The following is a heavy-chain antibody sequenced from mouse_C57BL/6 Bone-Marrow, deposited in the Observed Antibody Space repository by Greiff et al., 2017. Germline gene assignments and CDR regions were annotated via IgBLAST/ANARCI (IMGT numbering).Heavy chain of an antibody. CDR1: GYTFTSYW. V-gene: IGHV1-7*01. J-gene: IGHJ3*01. CDR2: INPSSGYT. Sequence: QVQLQQPGAELAKPGASVKLSCKASGYTFTSYWMHWVKPRPGQGLEWIGYINPSSGYTKYNQKFKDKATLTADKSTSTAYMQLSSLTYEDSAVYYSARGRFRFAYWDQGTLVTVSA. CDR3: ARGRFRFAY.